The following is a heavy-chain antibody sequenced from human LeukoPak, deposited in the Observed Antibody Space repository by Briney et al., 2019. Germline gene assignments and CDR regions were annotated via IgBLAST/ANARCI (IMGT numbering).Heavy chain of an antibody. CDR3: ARGVGATLYSWFDP. D-gene: IGHD1-26*01. V-gene: IGHV4-59*11. CDR1: GGSISSHY. J-gene: IGHJ5*02. Sequence: PSETLSLTCTVSGGSISSHYWSWIRQPPGKGLEWIGYIYYSGSTNYNPSLKSRVTISVDTSKNQFSLKLSSVTAADTAVYYCARGVGATLYSWFDPWGQGTLVTVSS. CDR2: IYYSGST.